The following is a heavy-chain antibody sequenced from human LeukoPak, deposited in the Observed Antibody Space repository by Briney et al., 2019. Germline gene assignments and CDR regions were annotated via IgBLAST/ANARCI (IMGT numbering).Heavy chain of an antibody. CDR1: GDSISSSTYY. D-gene: IGHD5-18*01. J-gene: IGHJ4*02. Sequence: SETLSLTCTVSGDSISSSTYYWGWIRQHPGNGLERIGYIYYSGSTYYNPSLKSRVTISVDTSKNQFSLKLSSVTAADTAVYYCARAPVFGYSYGYTGRYYFDYWGQGTLVTVSS. CDR2: IYYSGST. CDR3: ARAPVFGYSYGYTGRYYFDY. V-gene: IGHV4-31*03.